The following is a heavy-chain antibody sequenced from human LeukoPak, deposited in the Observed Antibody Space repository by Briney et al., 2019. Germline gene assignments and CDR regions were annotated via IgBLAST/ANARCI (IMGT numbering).Heavy chain of an antibody. CDR1: GFTFDDYA. V-gene: IGHV3-9*01. CDR3: AKDRYSGSYESMQYMDV. CDR2: ISWNSGII. D-gene: IGHD1-26*01. J-gene: IGHJ6*03. Sequence: GGSLRLSCAASGFTFDDYAMLWVRQAPGKGLEWVSGISWNSGIIDYADSVKGRFTISRDNAKNSLYLQMNSLRAEDTALYYCAKDRYSGSYESMQYMDVWGKGTTVTVSS.